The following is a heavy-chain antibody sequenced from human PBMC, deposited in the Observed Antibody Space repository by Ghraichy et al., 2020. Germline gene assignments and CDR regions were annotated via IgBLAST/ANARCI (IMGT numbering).Heavy chain of an antibody. CDR1: TGSFNPFNPYS. Sequence: SETLSLTCAVSTGSFNPFNPYSYNWVRQPPGKGLEWIGDINDSGTTNYNPSLKGRVTISLDTAKSEISLKVRSLTAADTALYFCARGLGVTGTATERLLKYWGQGTLVTVSS. V-gene: IGHV4-34*01. D-gene: IGHD1-20*01. CDR3: ARGLGVTGTATERLLKY. CDR2: INDSGTT. J-gene: IGHJ4*02.